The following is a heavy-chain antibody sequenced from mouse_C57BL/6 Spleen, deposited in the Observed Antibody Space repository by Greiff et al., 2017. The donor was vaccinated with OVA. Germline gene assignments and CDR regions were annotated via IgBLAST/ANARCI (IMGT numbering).Heavy chain of an antibody. D-gene: IGHD2-3*01. V-gene: IGHV1-5*01. CDR2: IYPGNSDT. CDR3: TNDGYLEGYAMDY. CDR1: GYTFTSYW. J-gene: IGHJ4*01. Sequence: EVQLQQSGTVLARPGASVKMSCKTSGYTFTSYWMHWVKQRPGQGLEWIGAIYPGNSDTRYNQKFKGKAKLTAVTSASTAYMELSSLTNEDSAFYYCTNDGYLEGYAMDYWGQGTSVTVSS.